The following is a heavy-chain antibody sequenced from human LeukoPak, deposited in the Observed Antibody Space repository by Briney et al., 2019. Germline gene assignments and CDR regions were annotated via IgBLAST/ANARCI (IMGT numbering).Heavy chain of an antibody. J-gene: IGHJ4*02. D-gene: IGHD3-22*01. V-gene: IGHV4-59*08. CDR2: IYYSGST. CDR1: GRPMRKYY. CDR3: ARRSAYYDSSGYYYLYYFDY. Sequence: SETLSLTCTVSGRPMRKYYGSWIRQPPGKGLEWIGYIYYSGSTNYNPSLKSRVTISVVTSKHQFSLKLTSVAAADTAVYYCARRSAYYDSSGYYYLYYFDYWGQGTLVTVSS.